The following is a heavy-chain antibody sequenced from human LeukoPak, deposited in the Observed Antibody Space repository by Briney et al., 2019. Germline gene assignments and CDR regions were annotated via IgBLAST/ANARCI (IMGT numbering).Heavy chain of an antibody. D-gene: IGHD1-26*01. CDR1: GGSFSGYF. Sequence: SETLSLTCAVYGGSFSGYFWSWIRQPPGKGLEWIGEINHSGSTYYNPSLKSRVTISVDTSKNQFSLKLSSVTAADTAVYYCARHGVQWELLLPPNGAFDIWGQGTMVTVSS. V-gene: IGHV4-34*01. CDR2: INHSGST. J-gene: IGHJ3*02. CDR3: ARHGVQWELLLPPNGAFDI.